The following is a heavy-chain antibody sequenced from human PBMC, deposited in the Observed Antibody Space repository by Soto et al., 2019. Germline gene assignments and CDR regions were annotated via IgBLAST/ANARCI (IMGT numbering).Heavy chain of an antibody. CDR1: GASVSTGAYY. J-gene: IGHJ5*02. Sequence: KPSETLSLTCTVSGASVSTGAYYWGWVRQRPGRGLEWIGYVYESGYTYYNMSLMSRLTISLDRSNNHFSLGLTSVTAADTAVYYCVRALRHTAMVYPWFDPWGQGTLVTVSS. V-gene: IGHV4-31*03. D-gene: IGHD5-18*01. CDR3: VRALRHTAMVYPWFDP. CDR2: VYESGYT.